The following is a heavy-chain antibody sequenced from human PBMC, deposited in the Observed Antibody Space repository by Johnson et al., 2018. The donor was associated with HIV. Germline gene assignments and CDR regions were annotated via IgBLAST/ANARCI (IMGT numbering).Heavy chain of an antibody. CDR1: GFTVSSNY. J-gene: IGHJ3*01. Sequence: VQLVESGGGLVQPGGSLRLSCGASGFTVSSNYMSWVRQAPGKGLEWVSVIYSGGSTYYADSVKGRFTISRDNSKNSLYLQMNSLRAEDTAVYYCARFDGFITTLRVIGDAFDVWGQGTMVTVSS. D-gene: IGHD3-22*01. CDR3: ARFDGFITTLRVIGDAFDV. CDR2: IYSGGST. V-gene: IGHV3-66*01.